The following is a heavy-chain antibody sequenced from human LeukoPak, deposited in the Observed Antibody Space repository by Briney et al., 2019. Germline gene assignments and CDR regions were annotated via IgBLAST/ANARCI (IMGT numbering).Heavy chain of an antibody. CDR3: AREGAVSGGYYDD. Sequence: PGGSLRLSCAASGFTFSSYSMAWVRQAPGKGLEWVSSISGSSSFIYYADSVKGRFTISRDNAKNSLYLQMNGLRAEDTAVYYCAREGAVSGGYYDDWGQGTLVSVSS. V-gene: IGHV3-21*01. CDR1: GFTFSSYS. CDR2: ISGSSSFI. D-gene: IGHD3-22*01. J-gene: IGHJ4*02.